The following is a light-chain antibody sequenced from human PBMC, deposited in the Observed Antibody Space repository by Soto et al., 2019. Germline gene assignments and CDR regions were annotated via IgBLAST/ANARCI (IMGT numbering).Light chain of an antibody. CDR2: EAA. CDR3: SSYTSASTLV. V-gene: IGLV2-14*01. Sequence: QSALTQPASVSGSPGQSITISCTGTSDDIGANNYVSWYQHHPGKAPKILIYEAANRPSGISHRFSGSKSGNTASRTISGRQAEDEADYFCSSYTSASTLVFGGGTKVTVL. J-gene: IGLJ2*01. CDR1: SDDIGANNY.